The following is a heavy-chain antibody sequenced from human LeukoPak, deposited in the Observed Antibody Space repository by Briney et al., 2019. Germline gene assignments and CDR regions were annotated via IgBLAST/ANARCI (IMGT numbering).Heavy chain of an antibody. Sequence: NSSETLSLTCTVSGGSISSYYWSWIRQPPGKGLEWIGYIYYSGSTNYNPSLKSRVTISVDTSKNQFSLKLSSVTAADTAVYYCARGPGSGSYFSWFDPWGQGTLVTVSS. D-gene: IGHD3-10*01. V-gene: IGHV4-59*01. CDR3: ARGPGSGSYFSWFDP. CDR2: IYYSGST. J-gene: IGHJ5*02. CDR1: GGSISSYY.